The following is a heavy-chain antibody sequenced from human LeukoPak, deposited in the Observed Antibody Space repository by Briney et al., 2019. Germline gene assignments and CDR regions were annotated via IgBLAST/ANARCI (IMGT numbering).Heavy chain of an antibody. CDR3: TRDPYSGSYYFDY. V-gene: IGHV3-49*04. D-gene: IGHD1-26*01. Sequence: GGSLRLSCTTSGFTFGDYAMSWVRQAPGKGLEWVGFISSKTYGGITEYDASVKGRFIISRDESKSIAYLQMNSLKTEDTAVYCCTRDPYSGSYYFDYWGQGTLVTVSS. J-gene: IGHJ4*02. CDR1: GFTFGDYA. CDR2: ISSKTYGGIT.